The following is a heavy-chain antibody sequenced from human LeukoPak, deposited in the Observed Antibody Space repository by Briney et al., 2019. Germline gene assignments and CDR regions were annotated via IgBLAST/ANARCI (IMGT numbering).Heavy chain of an antibody. Sequence: GGSLRLSCAASGVTFSNYEMNWVRQAPGKGLEWISYINGRGSTMNYADSVKGRFTISRDNAKNSLYLQMYSLRVEDTAVYYCVGSANLADWGQGTLVTVSS. CDR1: GVTFSNYE. CDR3: VGSANLAD. J-gene: IGHJ4*02. CDR2: INGRGSTM. D-gene: IGHD4/OR15-4a*01. V-gene: IGHV3-48*03.